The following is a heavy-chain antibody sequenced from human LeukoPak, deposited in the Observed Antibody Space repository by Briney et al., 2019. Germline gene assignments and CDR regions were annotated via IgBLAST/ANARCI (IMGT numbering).Heavy chain of an antibody. CDR1: GGSFSGYY. CDR3: ASYGDYEGYFDY. CDR2: INHSGST. V-gene: IGHV4-34*01. J-gene: IGHJ4*02. Sequence: SETLSLTCAVYGGSFSGYYWSWIRQPPGKGLEWIGEINHSGSTNYNPSLKSRVTISVDTSKNQFSLKLSSVTAADTAVYYCASYGDYEGYFDYWGQGTLVTVSS. D-gene: IGHD4-17*01.